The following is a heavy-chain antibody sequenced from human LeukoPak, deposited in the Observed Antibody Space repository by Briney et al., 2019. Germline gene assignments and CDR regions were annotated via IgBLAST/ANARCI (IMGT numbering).Heavy chain of an antibody. Sequence: GGTLRLSCAASGFTFSSYEMHWVRQAPGKGLEGVSYISSSGSTKYYAESVKGRFTISRDNAKNALYLQMNSLRAEDTAVYYWAELGITMIGGVWGKGTTVTISS. V-gene: IGHV3-48*03. CDR3: AELGITMIGGV. CDR1: GFTFSSYE. D-gene: IGHD3-10*02. J-gene: IGHJ6*04. CDR2: ISSSGSTK.